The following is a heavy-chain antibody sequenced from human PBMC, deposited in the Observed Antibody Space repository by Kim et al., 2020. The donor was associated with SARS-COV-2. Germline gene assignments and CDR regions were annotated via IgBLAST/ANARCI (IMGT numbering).Heavy chain of an antibody. V-gene: IGHV4-31*03. CDR2: VCYSGST. CDR1: GGSMSSGTYY. D-gene: IGHD3-10*01. Sequence: SETLSLTCTVSGGSMSSGTYYWSWIRQHPGKGLEWIGYVCYSGSTYYNPSLKSRLTISVDSSKNQFSLRLMSVTAADTAVYYCASLQGDLPPYSFDCWG. CDR3: ASLQGDLPPYSFDC. J-gene: IGHJ4*01.